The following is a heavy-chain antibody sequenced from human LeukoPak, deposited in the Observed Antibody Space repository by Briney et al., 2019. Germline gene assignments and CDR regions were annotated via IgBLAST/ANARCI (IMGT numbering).Heavy chain of an antibody. CDR3: ARVKCSGGSCYYNYFDY. CDR2: IYYSGST. Sequence: PSQTLSLTCTVSGGSINNPDYYWTWIRQPPGKGLEWIGYIYYSGSTYYSPSLKSRVTISVDRSKNQFSLKLSSVTAADTAVYYCARVKCSGGSCYYNYFDYWGQGTLVTVSS. V-gene: IGHV4-30-4*01. CDR1: GGSINNPDYY. J-gene: IGHJ4*02. D-gene: IGHD2-15*01.